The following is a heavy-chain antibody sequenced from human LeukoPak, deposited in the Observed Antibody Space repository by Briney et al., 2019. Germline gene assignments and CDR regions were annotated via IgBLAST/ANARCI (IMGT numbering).Heavy chain of an antibody. J-gene: IGHJ4*01. CDR3: ARGLIRCSSTSCSS. V-gene: IGHV1-2*02. CDR1: GYTFTGYY. D-gene: IGHD2-2*01. Sequence: ASVKVSCKASGYTFTGYYMHWVRQAPGQGLEWMGWINPNSGGTNYAQKFQGRVTMTRDTSISTAYMELSRLRSDDTAVYYCARGLIRCSSTSCSSWGQEPWSPSPQ. CDR2: INPNSGGT.